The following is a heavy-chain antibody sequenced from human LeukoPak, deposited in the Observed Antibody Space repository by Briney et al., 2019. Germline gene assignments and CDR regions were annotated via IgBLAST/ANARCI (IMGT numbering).Heavy chain of an antibody. CDR2: IDPNTAGT. V-gene: IGHV1-2*02. CDR3: ARPGYCSGGSCADWFDS. J-gene: IGHJ5*01. CDR1: GYTFTAYY. Sequence: ASVKVSCKPSGYTFTAYYVHWMRQAPGQGLEWMGWIDPNTAGTNFAQKFQGRVSMTRDTAINTAYLELSRLRSDGTAVYYCARPGYCSGGSCADWFDSWGQGTLVTVSS. D-gene: IGHD2-15*01.